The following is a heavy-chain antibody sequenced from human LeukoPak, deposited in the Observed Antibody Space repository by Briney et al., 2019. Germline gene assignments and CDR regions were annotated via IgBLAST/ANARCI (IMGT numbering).Heavy chain of an antibody. CDR1: GYTFTSYD. CDR3: ATDGHLGGSSDTWFDP. D-gene: IGHD2-15*01. V-gene: IGHV1-69-2*01. Sequence: GASVKVSCKASGYTFTSYDINWVRQATGKGLEWMGLVDPEDGETIYAEKFQGRVTITADTSTDTAYMELSSLRSEDTAVYYCATDGHLGGSSDTWFDPWGQGTLVTVSS. CDR2: VDPEDGET. J-gene: IGHJ5*02.